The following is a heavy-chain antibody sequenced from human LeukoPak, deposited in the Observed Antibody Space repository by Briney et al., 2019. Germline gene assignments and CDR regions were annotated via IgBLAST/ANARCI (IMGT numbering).Heavy chain of an antibody. CDR1: GYSXTAFY. CDR3: ARGAKAY. Sequence: ASVKVSCKASGYSXTAFYIHWVRQAPGQGLEWMGWIHPRSGDTNYAYKFQGRVTMTRDTSISTAYMDLGSLGSDDTAVYYCARGAKAYWGQGTLVTVSS. J-gene: IGHJ4*02. CDR2: IHPRSGDT. V-gene: IGHV1-2*02.